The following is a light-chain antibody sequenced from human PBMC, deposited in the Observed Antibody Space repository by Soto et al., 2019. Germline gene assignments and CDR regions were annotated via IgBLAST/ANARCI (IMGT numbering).Light chain of an antibody. V-gene: IGKV3-20*01. CDR2: GAS. J-gene: IGKJ4*01. CDR3: QQYGSLPPLT. Sequence: EIVLTQSPGTLSLYPGERATLSCRASQSVSSSYLAWYQQKPGQAPRLLIYGASSRATGIPDRFSGSGSGTDFTLTISRLEPEDVAVYYRQQYGSLPPLTFGGGTKVEIK. CDR1: QSVSSSY.